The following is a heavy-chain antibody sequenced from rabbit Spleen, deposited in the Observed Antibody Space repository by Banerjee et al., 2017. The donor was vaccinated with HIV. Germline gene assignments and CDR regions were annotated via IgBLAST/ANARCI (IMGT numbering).Heavy chain of an antibody. Sequence: QSLEESGGGLVKPGGTLTLTCTVSGFSFSSNWICWVRQAPGKGLEWIGYIDPFFGTTYFASWVNGRFTISSDNAQNTVFLQLNSLTVADTATYFCARDPAYSSGSGSTIPYLWGQGTLVTVS. J-gene: IGHJ3*01. CDR1: GFSFSSNW. CDR2: IDPFFGTT. D-gene: IGHD1-1*01. V-gene: IGHV1S7*01. CDR3: ARDPAYSSGSGSTIPYL.